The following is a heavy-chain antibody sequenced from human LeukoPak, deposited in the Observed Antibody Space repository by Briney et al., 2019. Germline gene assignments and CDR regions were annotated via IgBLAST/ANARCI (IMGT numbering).Heavy chain of an antibody. V-gene: IGHV3-48*03. CDR3: ARGLYYDFWSGYSFSNWFDP. CDR2: ISSSGSTI. CDR1: GFTFSSYE. Sequence: GGSLRLSCAASGFTFSSYEMNWVRQAPGKGLEWVSYISSSGSTIYYADSVKGRFTISRDNAKNSLYLQMTSLRAEDTAVYYCARGLYYDFWSGYSFSNWFDPWGQGTLVTVSS. D-gene: IGHD3-3*01. J-gene: IGHJ5*02.